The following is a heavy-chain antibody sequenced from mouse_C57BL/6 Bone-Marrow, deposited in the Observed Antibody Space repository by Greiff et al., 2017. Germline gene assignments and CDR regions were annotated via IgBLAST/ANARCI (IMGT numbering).Heavy chain of an antibody. Sequence: VQLQQSGAELVKPGASVKLSCTASGFNIKDYYIHWVKQRTEQGLEWIGRIDPEDGETKYAPKFQDKATLTADTSSTTAYLQLSSLTSEDTAVYYCTRSLIYYGTNYWGQGTTLTVSS. D-gene: IGHD1-1*01. CDR2: IDPEDGET. CDR3: TRSLIYYGTNY. J-gene: IGHJ2*01. CDR1: GFNIKDYY. V-gene: IGHV14-2*01.